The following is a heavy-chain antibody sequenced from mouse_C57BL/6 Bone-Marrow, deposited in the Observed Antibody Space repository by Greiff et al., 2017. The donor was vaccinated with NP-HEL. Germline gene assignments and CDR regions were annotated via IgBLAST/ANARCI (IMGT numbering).Heavy chain of an antibody. D-gene: IGHD1-1*01. Sequence: QVQLQQSGPGLVQPSQSLSITCTVSGFSLTSYGVHWVRQSPGKGLEWLGVIWSGGSTDYNAAFISRLSISKDNSKSQVFFKMNSLQADDTAIYYCARLGDYYGSSYDWFAYWGQGTLVTVSA. CDR1: GFSLTSYG. V-gene: IGHV2-2*01. J-gene: IGHJ3*01. CDR3: ARLGDYYGSSYDWFAY. CDR2: IWSGGST.